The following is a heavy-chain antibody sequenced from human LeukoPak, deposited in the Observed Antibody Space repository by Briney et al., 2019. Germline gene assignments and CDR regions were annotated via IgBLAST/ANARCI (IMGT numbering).Heavy chain of an antibody. CDR1: GGSISSGSYY. Sequence: PSETLSLTCTVSGGSISSGSYYWSWIRQPAGKGLEWIGRIYTSGSTNYNPSLKSRVTISVDTSEKQFSLQLNSVTAADTAVYYCARQGSAYYFDFWGQGLLVTVSS. V-gene: IGHV4-61*02. CDR3: ARQGSAYYFDF. J-gene: IGHJ4*02. CDR2: IYTSGST. D-gene: IGHD2-15*01.